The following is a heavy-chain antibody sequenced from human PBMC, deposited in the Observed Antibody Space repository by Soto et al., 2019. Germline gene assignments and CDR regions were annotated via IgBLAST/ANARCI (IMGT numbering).Heavy chain of an antibody. V-gene: IGHV2-70*01. D-gene: IGHD6-25*01. CDR1: GFSLSTSGMC. J-gene: IGHJ6*02. CDR3: ARRGAAPHLDYGMDV. Sequence: GSGPTLVNPTQTLTLTCTFSGFSLSTSGMCVSWIRQPPGKALEWLALIDWDDDKYYSTSRKTRLTSDKDTSKNQVVLTMTNMDPVDTATEDGARRGAAPHLDYGMDVWGQGTTVTVSS. CDR2: IDWDDDK.